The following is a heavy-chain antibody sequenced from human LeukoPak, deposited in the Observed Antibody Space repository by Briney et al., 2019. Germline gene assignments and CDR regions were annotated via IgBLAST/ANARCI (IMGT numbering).Heavy chain of an antibody. J-gene: IGHJ4*02. CDR1: GYTFTSYG. Sequence: ASVKVSCKASGYTFTSYGISWVRQAPGQGLEWMGWISAYNGNTNYAQKLQGRVTMTTDTSTSTAYMELSRLRSDDTAVYYCARDTDTAMVPFYYFDYWGQGTLVTVSS. CDR2: ISAYNGNT. CDR3: ARDTDTAMVPFYYFDY. V-gene: IGHV1-18*01. D-gene: IGHD5-18*01.